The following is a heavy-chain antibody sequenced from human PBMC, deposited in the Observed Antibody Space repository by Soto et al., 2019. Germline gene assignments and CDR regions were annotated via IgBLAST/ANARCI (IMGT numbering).Heavy chain of an antibody. CDR2: IIPIFGTA. Sequence: QVQLVQSGAEVKKPGSSVKVSCKASGGTFSSYAISWVRQAPGQGLEWMGGIIPIFGTANYAQKFQGRVTITADESTSAAYMELCSRRSEDTAVYYCARDTGYSSSWYDAFDIWGQGTMVTVSS. D-gene: IGHD6-13*01. CDR3: ARDTGYSSSWYDAFDI. J-gene: IGHJ3*02. V-gene: IGHV1-69*12. CDR1: GGTFSSYA.